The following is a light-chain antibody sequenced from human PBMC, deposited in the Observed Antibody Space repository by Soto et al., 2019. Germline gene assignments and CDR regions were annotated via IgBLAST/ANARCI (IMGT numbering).Light chain of an antibody. CDR3: QQLNSYPPWT. Sequence: IQLTQSPSSLSASVGDRVTITCRASQGISSYLAWYQQKAGKAPKLLIYAASTLQSGVPSRFSGSGSGTDFTLTISSLQPEDFATYYCQQLNSYPPWTFGQGTKVEIK. V-gene: IGKV1-9*01. CDR2: AAS. CDR1: QGISSY. J-gene: IGKJ1*01.